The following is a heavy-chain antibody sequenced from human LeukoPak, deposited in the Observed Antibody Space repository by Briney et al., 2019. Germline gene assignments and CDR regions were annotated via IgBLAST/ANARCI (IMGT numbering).Heavy chain of an antibody. J-gene: IGHJ4*02. Sequence: SQTLSLTCAVSGGSFSGYYWSWIRQPPGKGLEWIGEINHSGGPNYNPSLKSRVTISVDTSKNQSSLKLSSVTAADTAVYYCARWEGGSYYDFDYWGEGSLVTVSS. CDR3: ARWEGGSYYDFDY. CDR1: GGSFSGYY. CDR2: INHSGGP. D-gene: IGHD1-26*01. V-gene: IGHV4-34*01.